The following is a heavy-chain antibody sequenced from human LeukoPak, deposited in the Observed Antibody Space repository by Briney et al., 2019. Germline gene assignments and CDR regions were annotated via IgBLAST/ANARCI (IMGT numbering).Heavy chain of an antibody. CDR1: GGSFSGYY. CDR2: INHSGST. V-gene: IGHV4-34*01. J-gene: IGHJ4*02. Sequence: PSETLSLTCAVYGGSFSGYYWSWIRQPPGKGLEWIGEINHSGSTNYNPSLKSRVTISVDTSKNQFSLKLSSVTAADTAVYYCARVSGSYDRFDYWGQGTLVTVSS. D-gene: IGHD1-26*01. CDR3: ARVSGSYDRFDY.